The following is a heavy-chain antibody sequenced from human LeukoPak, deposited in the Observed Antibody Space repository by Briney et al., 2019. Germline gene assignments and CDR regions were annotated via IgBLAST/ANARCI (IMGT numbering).Heavy chain of an antibody. J-gene: IGHJ4*02. CDR3: ASDYGPGSYRFDY. D-gene: IGHD3-10*01. V-gene: IGHV4-59*01. CDR1: GGPFSSYS. Sequence: PSETLSLTCTVSGGPFSSYSWSWIRQPLGKGLEWLGYVYNSGSTTYNPSLQSRVTISVDTSKSQFSLKLNSVTAADTAVYYCASDYGPGSYRFDYWGQGTLVTVSS. CDR2: VYNSGST.